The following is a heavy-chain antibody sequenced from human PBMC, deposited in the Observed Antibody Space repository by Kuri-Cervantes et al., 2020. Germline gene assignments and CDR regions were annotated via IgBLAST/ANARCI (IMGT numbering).Heavy chain of an antibody. CDR1: GYTFTSYD. CDR3: ARELANGVWLPLYYYYGMDV. CDR2: INPNSGGT. J-gene: IGHJ6*02. Sequence: ASVKVSCKASGYTFTSYDINWVRQAPGQGLEWMGWINPNSGGTNYAQKFQGRVTMTRDTSISTAYMELSSLRSEDTAVYYCARELANGVWLPLYYYYGMDVWGQGTTVTVSS. D-gene: IGHD2-8*01. V-gene: IGHV1-2*02.